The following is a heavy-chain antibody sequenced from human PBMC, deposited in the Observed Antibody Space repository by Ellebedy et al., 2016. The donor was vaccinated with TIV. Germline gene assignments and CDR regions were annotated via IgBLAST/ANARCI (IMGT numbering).Heavy chain of an antibody. CDR3: ARVLPGWDGIDY. Sequence: ASVKVSXXASGYLLTSYGISWVRQAPGQGPEWMGWIHPNSGGTNYAQKFQGRVTMTRDTSISTAYMELTRLTSDDAAVYYCARVLPGWDGIDYWGQGTLVTVSS. J-gene: IGHJ4*02. CDR2: IHPNSGGT. V-gene: IGHV1-2*02. CDR1: GYLLTSYG. D-gene: IGHD1-26*01.